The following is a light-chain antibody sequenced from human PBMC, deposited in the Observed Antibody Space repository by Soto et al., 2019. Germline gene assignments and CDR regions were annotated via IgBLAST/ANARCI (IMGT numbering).Light chain of an antibody. V-gene: IGLV2-11*01. CDR2: DVS. Sequence: QSALPQPRSVSGSPGQSVSISCTGTSSDVGRYSYVSWYQQHPGKAPKLMIYDVSERPSGVPDRFSGSKSDNTASLTISGLQAEDEADYYCCSYAGTYTGVFGTGTKVTVL. CDR3: CSYAGTYTGV. CDR1: SSDVGRYSY. J-gene: IGLJ1*01.